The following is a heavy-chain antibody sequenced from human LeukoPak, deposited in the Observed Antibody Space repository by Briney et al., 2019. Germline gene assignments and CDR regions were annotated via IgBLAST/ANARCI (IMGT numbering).Heavy chain of an antibody. Sequence: ETLSLTCTVSGGSISTYYWSWIRQPPGKGLEWVSAISGSGGSTYYADSVKGRFTISRDNSKNTLYLQMNSLRAEDTAVYYCAKWIAVGKIDYWGQGTLVTVSS. CDR1: GGSISTYY. J-gene: IGHJ4*02. V-gene: IGHV3-23*01. CDR3: AKWIAVGKIDY. CDR2: ISGSGGST. D-gene: IGHD6-19*01.